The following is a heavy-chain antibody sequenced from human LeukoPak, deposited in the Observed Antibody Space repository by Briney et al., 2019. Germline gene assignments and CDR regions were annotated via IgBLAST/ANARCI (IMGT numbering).Heavy chain of an antibody. J-gene: IGHJ5*02. Sequence: TGGSLRLSCAAFGFTFSSYWMHWVRQAPGKGLVWVSRINSDGSSTSYADSVKGRFTISSDNAKNTLYLQMNSLRAEDTAVYYCARDQAHSTYYYDSSGFGPWGQGTLVTVSS. V-gene: IGHV3-74*01. CDR3: ARDQAHSTYYYDSSGFGP. CDR1: GFTFSSYW. D-gene: IGHD3-22*01. CDR2: INSDGSST.